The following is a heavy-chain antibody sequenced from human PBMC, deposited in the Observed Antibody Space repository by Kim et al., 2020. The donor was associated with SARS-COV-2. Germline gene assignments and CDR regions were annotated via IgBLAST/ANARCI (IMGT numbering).Heavy chain of an antibody. CDR1: GGTFNNLL. CDR2: FIPALDVT. D-gene: IGHD3-22*01. J-gene: IGHJ2*01. V-gene: IGHV1-69*04. CDR3: ARAVSFYDSSGSDWYFDL. Sequence: SVKVSCKASGGTFNNLLISWVRQAPGQGLEWMGRFIPALDVTHYAQKVQGRVTITAYKTTITTYMELSSLRSDDTAVYFCARAVSFYDSSGSDWYFDLWGRGTLVTVSS.